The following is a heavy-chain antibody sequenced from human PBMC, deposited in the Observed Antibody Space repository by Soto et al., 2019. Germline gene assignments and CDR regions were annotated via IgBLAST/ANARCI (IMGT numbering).Heavy chain of an antibody. Sequence: QVQLQESGPGLVKPSETLSLTCIVSDGSISNYFWSWIRQPPGKGLEWIGYIYYSGSTYYNPSLKSRVTLAVDTSKNQFSLKLSSVTAADTAVYYCARGLSSGWYIGAFDIWGQGTMVTVSS. CDR1: DGSISNYF. CDR3: ARGLSSGWYIGAFDI. D-gene: IGHD6-19*01. V-gene: IGHV4-59*08. J-gene: IGHJ3*02. CDR2: IYYSGST.